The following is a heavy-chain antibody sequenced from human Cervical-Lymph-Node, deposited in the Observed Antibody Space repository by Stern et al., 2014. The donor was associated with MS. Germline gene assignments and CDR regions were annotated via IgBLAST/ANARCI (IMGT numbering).Heavy chain of an antibody. V-gene: IGHV3-23*01. CDR3: AKGYDSGGYYFDY. CDR2: IRGSGST. D-gene: IGHD3-22*01. Sequence: EVQLMESGGGLVQPGGSLRLSCAGSGFTFSSYAMSWVRQSPGKGLEWVSAIRGSGSTYYAEAVNGSITISSDNTTNKNILLLNGLRAEDTAVYYCAKGYDSGGYYFDYWGQGTLVPVSS. J-gene: IGHJ4*02. CDR1: GFTFSSYA.